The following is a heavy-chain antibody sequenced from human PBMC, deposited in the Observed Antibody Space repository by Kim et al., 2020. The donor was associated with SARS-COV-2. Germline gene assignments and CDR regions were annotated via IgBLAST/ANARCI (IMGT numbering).Heavy chain of an antibody. Sequence: GGSLRLSCEVSGFNLSSYGMSWVRQSPGKGLEWVADMDQNGGERHYLDSLQGRFTISRDSAKNTLYLEMNSLRAEDTAVYFCARHPGSNSGWFFDYWCQG. J-gene: IGHJ4*02. D-gene: IGHD6-19*01. CDR3: ARHPGSNSGWFFDY. CDR2: MDQNGGER. CDR1: GFNLSSYG. V-gene: IGHV3-7*05.